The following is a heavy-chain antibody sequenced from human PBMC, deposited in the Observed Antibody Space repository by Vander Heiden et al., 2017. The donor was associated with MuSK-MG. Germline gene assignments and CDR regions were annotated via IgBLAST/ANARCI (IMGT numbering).Heavy chain of an antibody. CDR3: ARDGGLLQGYARTFDI. CDR2: SIPVLGTA. Sequence: QVHLVQSGAEVKKPGSSVKVSCKASGGTFSAYTINWVRQAPGQGLEWVGRSIPVLGTANYAQKFQDRVTITADKSTNTVYMELSSLTSEDTAMFYCARDGGLLQGYARTFDIWGQGTMVTVSS. CDR1: GGTFSAYT. V-gene: IGHV1-69*08. D-gene: IGHD2-15*01. J-gene: IGHJ3*02.